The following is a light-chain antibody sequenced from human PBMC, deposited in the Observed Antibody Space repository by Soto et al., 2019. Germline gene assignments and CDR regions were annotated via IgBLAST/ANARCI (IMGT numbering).Light chain of an antibody. CDR1: SSDVGAYNY. CDR3: SSHAGSDDPIV. V-gene: IGLV2-14*01. Sequence: QSALTQPASVSGSPGQSITISCTGTSSDVGAYNYVSWYQQFPGKAPTLMIYEVSNRPSGVSNRFSGSKSGNTASLTVSGLQAEDEADYYCSSHAGSDDPIVFGTGTKVTVL. CDR2: EVS. J-gene: IGLJ1*01.